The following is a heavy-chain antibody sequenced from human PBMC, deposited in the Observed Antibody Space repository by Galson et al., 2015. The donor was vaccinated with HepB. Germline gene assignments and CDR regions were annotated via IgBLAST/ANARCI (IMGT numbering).Heavy chain of an antibody. V-gene: IGHV3-21*04. D-gene: IGHD3/OR15-3a*01. CDR3: AKVPILDDLGTYYYYYMDV. J-gene: IGHJ6*03. CDR1: GFTFSSYS. CDR2: FSSSSSYI. Sequence: SLRLSCAASGFTFSSYSMNWVRQAPGKGLGWVSSFSSSSSYIYYADSVKGRFTISRDNSKNTLYPQMNSLRAEDTAVFYCAKVPILDDLGTYYYYYMDVWGKGTTVTVSS.